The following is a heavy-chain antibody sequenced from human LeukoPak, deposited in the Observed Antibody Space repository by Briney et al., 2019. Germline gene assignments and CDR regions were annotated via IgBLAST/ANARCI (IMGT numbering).Heavy chain of an antibody. CDR1: GFTFSSYD. Sequence: GGSLRLSCAASGFTFSSYDMHWVRQAPGKGLEWVTVISYDGSNKYYGDSVKGRFTISRDNSKNTLYLKVNSLRAEDTAVYYCAKEGSNGDFDYWGQGTLVTVSS. V-gene: IGHV3-30*18. D-gene: IGHD1-26*01. CDR3: AKEGSNGDFDY. J-gene: IGHJ4*02. CDR2: ISYDGSNK.